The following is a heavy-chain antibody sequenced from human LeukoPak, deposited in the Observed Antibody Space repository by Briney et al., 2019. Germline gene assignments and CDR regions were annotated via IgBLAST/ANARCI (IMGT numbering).Heavy chain of an antibody. J-gene: IGHJ4*02. CDR3: ARGADGYSSGWYYFDY. CDR1: GGSISSGGYY. V-gene: IGHV4-31*03. CDR2: IYYSGST. D-gene: IGHD6-19*01. Sequence: SETLSLTCTVSGGSISSGGYYWSWIRQHPGKGLEWIGYIYYSGSTYYNPSLKSRVTISVDTSKNQFSLKLSSVTAADTAVYYCARGADGYSSGWYYFDYWGQGTLVTVSS.